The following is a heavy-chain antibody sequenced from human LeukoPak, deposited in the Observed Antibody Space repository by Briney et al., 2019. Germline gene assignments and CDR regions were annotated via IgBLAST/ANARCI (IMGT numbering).Heavy chain of an antibody. CDR1: GGSISSSSYY. D-gene: IGHD1-26*01. J-gene: IGHJ4*02. Sequence: SETLSLTCTVSGGSISSSSYYWGWIRQPPGKGLEWIGSIYYSGSTYYNPSLKSRVTISVDTSKNQFSLKLNSVTAADTAVYYCAARIVGAISFDYWGQGTLVTVSS. CDR2: IYYSGST. V-gene: IGHV4-39*07. CDR3: AARIVGAISFDY.